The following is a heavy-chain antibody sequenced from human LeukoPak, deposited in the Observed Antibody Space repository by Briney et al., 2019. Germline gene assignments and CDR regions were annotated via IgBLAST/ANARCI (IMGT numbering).Heavy chain of an antibody. J-gene: IGHJ6*03. V-gene: IGHV3-48*04. Sequence: GGSLRLSCAASGFTFSSYSMNWVRQAPGKGLEWVSYISSSSSTIYYADSVKGRFTISRDNAKNSLYLQMNSLRAEDTAVYYCTRSRDFWSGYPSYYYYYYMDVWGKGTTVTVSS. D-gene: IGHD3-3*01. CDR1: GFTFSSYS. CDR3: TRSRDFWSGYPSYYYYYYMDV. CDR2: ISSSSSTI.